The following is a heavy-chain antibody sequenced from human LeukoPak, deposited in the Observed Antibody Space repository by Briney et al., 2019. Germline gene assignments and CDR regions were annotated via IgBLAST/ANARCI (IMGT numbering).Heavy chain of an antibody. CDR2: IYHSGST. CDR1: GGSISSGGYY. CDR3: ARSYYYGSGSYYNPDAFDI. Sequence: SQTLSLTCTVSGGSISSGGYYWSWIRQPPGKGLEWIGYIYHSGSTYYNPSLKSRVTISVDRSKNQFSLKLSSVTAADTAVYYCARSYYYGSGSYYNPDAFDIWGQGTMVTVSS. J-gene: IGHJ3*02. V-gene: IGHV4-30-2*01. D-gene: IGHD3-10*01.